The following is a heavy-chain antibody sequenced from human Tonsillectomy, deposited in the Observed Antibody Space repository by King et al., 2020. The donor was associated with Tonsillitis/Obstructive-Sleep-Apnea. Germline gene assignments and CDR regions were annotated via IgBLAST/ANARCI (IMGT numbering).Heavy chain of an antibody. D-gene: IGHD6-13*01. CDR1: GFTFSSYS. CDR2: ISSSSSTI. Sequence: VQLVESGGGLVQPGGSLRLSCAASGFTFSSYSMNWVRQAPGKGLEWVSYISSSSSTIYYADSVKGRFTISRDNAKNSLYLKMNSLRDEDTAVYYCASLTTPGYSSSWDYWGQGTLVTVSS. J-gene: IGHJ4*02. V-gene: IGHV3-48*02. CDR3: ASLTTPGYSSSWDY.